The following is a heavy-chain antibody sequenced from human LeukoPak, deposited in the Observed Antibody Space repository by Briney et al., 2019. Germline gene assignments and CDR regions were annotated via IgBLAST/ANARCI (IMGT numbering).Heavy chain of an antibody. CDR2: IRYDGSNK. D-gene: IGHD3-9*01. CDR3: AKSPLYDILTGRTSYFDY. CDR1: GFTFSSYG. J-gene: IGHJ4*02. Sequence: GGSLRLSCAASGFTFSSYGMHWVRQAPGKGLEWVAFIRYDGSNKYYADSVKGRFTISRDNSKNTLYLQMNSLRAEDTAVYYCAKSPLYDILTGRTSYFDYWGQGTLVTVSS. V-gene: IGHV3-30*02.